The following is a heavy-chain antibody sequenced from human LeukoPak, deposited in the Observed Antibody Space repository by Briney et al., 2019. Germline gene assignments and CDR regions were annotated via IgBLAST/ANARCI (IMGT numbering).Heavy chain of an antibody. Sequence: PSETLSLTCTVSGGSISRGDYYWRWIRQPPGKGVEWIGYIYYSGSTYYNPSLKSRVTISVDTSKNQFSLKLSSVTAADTAVYYCALTSYGDYGNFQHWGQGTLVTVSS. CDR3: ALTSYGDYGNFQH. V-gene: IGHV4-30-4*01. D-gene: IGHD4-17*01. J-gene: IGHJ1*01. CDR2: IYYSGST. CDR1: GGSISRGDYY.